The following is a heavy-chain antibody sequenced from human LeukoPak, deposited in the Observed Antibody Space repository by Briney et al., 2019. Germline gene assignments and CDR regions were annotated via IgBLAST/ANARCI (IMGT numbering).Heavy chain of an antibody. CDR2: MNPNSGNT. Sequence: ASVKVSCKASGYTFTSYDINWVRQATGQGLEWMGWMNPNSGNTGYAQKFQGRVTMTRNTSISTAYLELSSLSSEDTAVYYCARGRWVTMAAYYFDYWGQGTLVTVSS. CDR1: GYTFTSYD. CDR3: ARGRWVTMAAYYFDY. D-gene: IGHD3-10*01. J-gene: IGHJ4*02. V-gene: IGHV1-8*01.